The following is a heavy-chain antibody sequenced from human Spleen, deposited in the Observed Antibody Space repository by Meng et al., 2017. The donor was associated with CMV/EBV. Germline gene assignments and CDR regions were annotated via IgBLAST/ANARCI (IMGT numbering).Heavy chain of an antibody. CDR1: GFTFSNAW. Sequence: GESLKISCAASGFTFSNAWMSWVRQAPGKGLEWVGRIKSKTDGGTTDYAAPVKGRFTISRDDSKNTLYLQMNSLKTEDTAVYYCTTDASHCSSTSCYTGEDAFDIWGQGTMATVSS. D-gene: IGHD2-2*02. V-gene: IGHV3-15*01. J-gene: IGHJ3*02. CDR2: IKSKTDGGTT. CDR3: TTDASHCSSTSCYTGEDAFDI.